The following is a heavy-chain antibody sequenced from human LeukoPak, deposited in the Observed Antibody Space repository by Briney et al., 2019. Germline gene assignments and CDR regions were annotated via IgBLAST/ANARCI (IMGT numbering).Heavy chain of an antibody. CDR2: IKLAGREI. D-gene: IGHD2-21*02. J-gene: IGHJ4*02. Sequence: TGGSLRLSCAVSGFTFCDYYMSWIRQAPGRGLEWVANIKLAGREIYYVGSVKGRFTISRDNAKGSLSLQMNSLRAEDTAVYYCARDAVVTDSWGQGTLVTVSS. CDR3: ARDAVVTDS. CDR1: GFTFCDYY. V-gene: IGHV3-7*01.